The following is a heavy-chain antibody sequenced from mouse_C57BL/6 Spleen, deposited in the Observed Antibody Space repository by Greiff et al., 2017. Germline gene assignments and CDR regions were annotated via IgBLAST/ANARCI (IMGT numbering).Heavy chain of an antibody. CDR2: IYPGDGDT. CDR3: ASPPKTLYYYGSSPFAY. J-gene: IGHJ3*01. D-gene: IGHD1-1*01. Sequence: VQLQESGPELVKPGASVKISCKASGYAFSSSWMNWVKQWPGKGLEWIGRIYPGDGDTNYNGKFKGKATLTADKSSSTAYMQLSSLTSEDSAVYFCASPPKTLYYYGSSPFAYWGQGTLVTVSA. V-gene: IGHV1-82*01. CDR1: GYAFSSSW.